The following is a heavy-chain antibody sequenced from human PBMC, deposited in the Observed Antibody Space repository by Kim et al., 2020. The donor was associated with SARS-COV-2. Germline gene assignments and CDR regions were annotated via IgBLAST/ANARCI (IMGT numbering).Heavy chain of an antibody. Sequence: GGSLRLSCAASGFTFSSYGMHWVRQAPGKGLEWVAVIWYDGSNKYYADSVKGRFTISRDNSKNTLYLQMNSLRAEDTAVYYCARGEEDIVVVPAAIGYWGQGTLVTVSS. CDR3: ARGEEDIVVVPAAIGY. J-gene: IGHJ4*02. V-gene: IGHV3-33*01. CDR2: IWYDGSNK. D-gene: IGHD2-2*02. CDR1: GFTFSSYG.